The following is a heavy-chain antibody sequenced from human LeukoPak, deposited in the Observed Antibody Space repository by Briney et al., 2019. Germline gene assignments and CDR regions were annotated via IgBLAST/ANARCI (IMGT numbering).Heavy chain of an antibody. V-gene: IGHV3-21*04. Sequence: PGGSLRLSCAASRFTFSSYSMNWVRQAPGKGLEWVSSISSSSSYIYYAESLKGRFTISRDNAKNSVYLQMNSLRAEDTAVYYCAKGDGIGQGMGDYWGQGTLVTVSS. J-gene: IGHJ4*02. CDR2: ISSSSSYI. CDR3: AKGDGIGQGMGDY. CDR1: RFTFSSYS. D-gene: IGHD1-26*01.